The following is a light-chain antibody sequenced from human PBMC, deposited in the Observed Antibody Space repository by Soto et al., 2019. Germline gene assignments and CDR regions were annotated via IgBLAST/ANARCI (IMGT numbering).Light chain of an antibody. CDR2: GAS. V-gene: IGKV3-20*01. CDR3: QQYGGSFRV. J-gene: IGKJ3*01. CDR1: QSVSSSY. Sequence: ILLEQSPGTLSLSPGARPTLPCRASQSVSSSYLAWYQQKPGQAPRLLIYGASSRATGIPDRFSGSGSGTDFTLTISRLEPEDFAVYYCQQYGGSFRVFGPGTKVDIK.